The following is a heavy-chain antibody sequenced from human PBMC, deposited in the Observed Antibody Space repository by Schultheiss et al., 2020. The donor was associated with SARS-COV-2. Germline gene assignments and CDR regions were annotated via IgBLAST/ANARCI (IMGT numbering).Heavy chain of an antibody. CDR3: ARGIYSSSWYGFDP. CDR2: IYYSGST. J-gene: IGHJ5*02. CDR1: GGSVSSGSYY. V-gene: IGHV4-61*01. D-gene: IGHD6-13*01. Sequence: SETLSLTCTVSGGSVSSGSYYWSWIRQPPGKGREWIGYIYYSGSTNYNPSLKSRVTMSVDTSKNQFSLKLSSVTAADTAVYYCARGIYSSSWYGFDPWGQGTLVTVSS.